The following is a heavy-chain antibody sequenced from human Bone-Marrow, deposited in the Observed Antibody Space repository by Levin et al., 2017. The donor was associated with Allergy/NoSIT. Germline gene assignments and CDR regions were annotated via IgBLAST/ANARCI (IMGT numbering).Heavy chain of an antibody. CDR2: IWYDGSNK. V-gene: IGHV3-33*01. D-gene: IGHD3-10*01. CDR1: GFTFSSYG. J-gene: IGHJ3*02. CDR3: ARAYYGSGSYSKGFDI. Sequence: PGGSLRLSCAASGFTFSSYGMHWVRQAPGKGLEWVAVIWYDGSNKYYADSVKGRFTISRDNSKNTLYLQMNSLRAEDTAVYYCARAYYGSGSYSKGFDIWGQGTMVTVSS.